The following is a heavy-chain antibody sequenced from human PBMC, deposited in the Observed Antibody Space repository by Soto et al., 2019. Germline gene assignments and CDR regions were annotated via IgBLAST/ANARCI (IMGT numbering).Heavy chain of an antibody. Sequence: EVQLVESGGGVVQPGGSLRLSCAASGFTFSYYWMHWVRQAPGKGLVWVSRVNSDGSNTTYADFVRGRFTISRDNAKNTLYLHMNSLGAEDTAVYYCARHYGDYAYYYYGMDAWGQGTTVTVSS. CDR1: GFTFSYYW. CDR3: ARHYGDYAYYYYGMDA. J-gene: IGHJ6*02. CDR2: VNSDGSNT. D-gene: IGHD4-17*01. V-gene: IGHV3-74*01.